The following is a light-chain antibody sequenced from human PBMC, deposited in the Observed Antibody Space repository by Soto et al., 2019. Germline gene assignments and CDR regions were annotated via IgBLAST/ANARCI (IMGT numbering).Light chain of an antibody. CDR3: QQHNSYPRT. V-gene: IGKV1-5*03. J-gene: IGKJ1*01. CDR2: TAS. CDR1: QSISTW. Sequence: DIQMTQSPSTLSSSVGDRVTITCRASQSISTWLAWYQQKPGKAPTLLIYTASNLERGVPSRFSGSGSGTEFTLTISSLQPDDFATYYCQQHNSYPRTFGQGTKVEMK.